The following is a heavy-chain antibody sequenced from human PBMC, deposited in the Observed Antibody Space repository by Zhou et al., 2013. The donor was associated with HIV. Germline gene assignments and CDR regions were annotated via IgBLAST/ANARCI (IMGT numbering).Heavy chain of an antibody. J-gene: IGHJ3*02. CDR1: GGTFSSYA. Sequence: QVQLVQSGAEVKKPGSSVKVSCKASGGTFSSYAISWVRQAPGQGLEWMGRIIPILGIANYAQKFQGRVTITADKSTSTAYMELSSLRSEDTAVYYCARLGEPRRAFDIWGQGTMVTVSS. D-gene: IGHD3-16*01. CDR2: IIPILGIA. CDR3: ARLGEPRRAFDI. V-gene: IGHV1-69*04.